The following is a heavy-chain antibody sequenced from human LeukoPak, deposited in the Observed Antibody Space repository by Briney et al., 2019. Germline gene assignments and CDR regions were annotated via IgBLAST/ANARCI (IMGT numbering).Heavy chain of an antibody. CDR3: ARKGGDSSGYYPLYYYMDV. CDR2: IYHSGST. J-gene: IGHJ6*03. CDR1: GYSISSGYY. V-gene: IGHV4-38-2*02. Sequence: SETLSLTCTVSGYSISSGYYWGWIRQPPGKGLEWIGSIYHSGSTYYNPSLKSRVTISVDTSKNQFSLKLSSVTAADTAVYYCARKGGDSSGYYPLYYYMDVWGKGTTVTISS. D-gene: IGHD3-22*01.